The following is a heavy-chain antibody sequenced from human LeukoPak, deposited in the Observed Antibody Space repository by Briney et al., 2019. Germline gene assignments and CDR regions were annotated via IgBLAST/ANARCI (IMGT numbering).Heavy chain of an antibody. CDR2: ISTSAGTI. D-gene: IGHD3-22*01. J-gene: IGHJ4*02. Sequence: GESLRLSCAASGFTFSDYYMTWIRQAPGKGLEWISYISTSAGTIYYADSVKGRFTISRDNAKNSLYLQMNSLRAEDTAVYYCARDAIDSSGFDFDYWGQGTLVTVSS. CDR3: ARDAIDSSGFDFDY. V-gene: IGHV3-11*01. CDR1: GFTFSDYY.